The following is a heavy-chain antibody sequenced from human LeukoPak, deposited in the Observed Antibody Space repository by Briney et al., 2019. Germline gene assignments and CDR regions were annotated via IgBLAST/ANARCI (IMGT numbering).Heavy chain of an antibody. CDR2: TSPDGNEK. CDR1: GFTFSRYA. D-gene: IGHD3-22*01. Sequence: GGSLRLSCAASGFTFSRYAMHWVRQAPGKGLEWVAVTSPDGNEKYYADSVKGRFTISRDNSKNTVFLQMNSLSTEDTAVYSCFTGSAYYYDSWGQGTLITVSS. J-gene: IGHJ5*01. V-gene: IGHV3-30*01. CDR3: FTGSAYYYDS.